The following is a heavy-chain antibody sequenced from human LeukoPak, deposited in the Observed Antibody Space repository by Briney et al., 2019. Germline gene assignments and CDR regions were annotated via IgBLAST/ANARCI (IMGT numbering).Heavy chain of an antibody. D-gene: IGHD6-19*01. CDR2: INPKSGGT. CDR3: ARVVGSRWVFFHYFDY. J-gene: IGHJ4*02. Sequence: AAVKVSCKASGNTFTMYYIHWVRQAPGQGLEWMGWINPKSGGTKYAEKFRGRVTMTRDTSINTAYLELSRLRSDDTAVYYCARVVGSRWVFFHYFDYWGQGTLVTVSS. CDR1: GNTFTMYY. V-gene: IGHV1-2*02.